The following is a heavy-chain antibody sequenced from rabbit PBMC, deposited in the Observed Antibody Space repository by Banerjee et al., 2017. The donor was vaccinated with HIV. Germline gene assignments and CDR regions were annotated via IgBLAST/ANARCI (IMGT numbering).Heavy chain of an antibody. V-gene: IGHV1S45*01. CDR3: ARDTSSSFSSYGMDL. CDR1: GVSFSFSSY. D-gene: IGHD1-1*01. J-gene: IGHJ6*01. CDR2: IEVGSSGFT. Sequence: QEQLEESGGGLVKPGASLTLTCTASGVSFSFSSYMCWVRQAPGKGLEWIACIEVGSSGFTYFATWAKGRFTISETSSTTVTLQVTRLTAADTATYFCARDTSSSFSSYGMDLRGPGTLVTVS.